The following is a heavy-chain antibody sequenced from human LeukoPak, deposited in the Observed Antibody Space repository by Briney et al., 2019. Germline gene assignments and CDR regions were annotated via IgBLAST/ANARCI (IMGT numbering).Heavy chain of an antibody. CDR2: ISYDGSNK. CDR1: GFTFSSYG. J-gene: IGHJ4*02. Sequence: PGRSLRLSCAASGFTFSSYGMHWVRQAPGKGLEWVAVISYDGSNKYYADSVKGRFTISRDNSKNTLYLQMNSLGAEDTAVYYCAKGSVKQGDYFDYWGQGTLVTVSS. V-gene: IGHV3-30*18. D-gene: IGHD1/OR15-1a*01. CDR3: AKGSVKQGDYFDY.